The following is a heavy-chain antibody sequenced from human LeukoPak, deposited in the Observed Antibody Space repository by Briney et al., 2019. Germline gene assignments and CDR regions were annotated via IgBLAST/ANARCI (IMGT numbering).Heavy chain of an antibody. CDR1: GFSLSTSGVG. D-gene: IGHD6-13*01. CDR3: AHSSWYEVLDY. J-gene: IGHJ4*02. V-gene: IGHV2-5*01. Sequence: KVSGPTLVNPTQTLTLTCTFSGFSLSTSGVGVGWIRQPPGEALEWLALIFWNDDKRYSPSLKSRLTITRDTSKNQVVLTVTNMDPVDTATYYCAHSSWYEVLDYWGQGTLVTVSS. CDR2: IFWNDDK.